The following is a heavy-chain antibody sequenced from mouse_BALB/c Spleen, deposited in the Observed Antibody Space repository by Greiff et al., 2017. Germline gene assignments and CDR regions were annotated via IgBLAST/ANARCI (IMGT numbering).Heavy chain of an antibody. V-gene: IGHV5-9-4*01. CDR2: ISSGGSYT. D-gene: IGHD1-1*01. CDR1: GFTFSSYA. CDR3: ARSYYGSSYDYYAMDY. J-gene: IGHJ4*01. Sequence: EVQLVESGGGLVKPGGSLKLSCAASGFTFSSYAMSWVRQSPEKRLEWVAEISSGGSYTYYPDTVTGRFTISRDNAKNTLYLEMSGLRSEDTAMYYCARSYYGSSYDYYAMDYWGQGTSVTVSS.